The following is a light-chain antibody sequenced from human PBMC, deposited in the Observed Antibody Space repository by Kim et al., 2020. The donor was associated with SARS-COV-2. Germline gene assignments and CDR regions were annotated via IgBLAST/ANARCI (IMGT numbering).Light chain of an antibody. CDR3: QAWDSSTAV. V-gene: IGLV3-1*01. CDR2: QDS. J-gene: IGLJ2*01. Sequence: SVSPGQTASLACSGDKLGDKYACWYQQKPGQSPVLVIYQDSKRPSGIPDRFSGSNSGNTATLTISGTQAMDEADYYCQAWDSSTAVFGGGTQLTVL. CDR1: KLGDKY.